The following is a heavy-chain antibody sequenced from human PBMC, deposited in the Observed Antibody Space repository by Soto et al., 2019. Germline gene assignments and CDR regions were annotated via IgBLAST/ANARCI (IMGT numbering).Heavy chain of an antibody. D-gene: IGHD5-12*01. V-gene: IGHV4-39*01. CDR3: ARRVSGYDLGSRGFDY. CDR2: IYYSGST. J-gene: IGHJ4*02. Sequence: QLQLQESGPGLVKPSETLSLTCTVSGGSISSSSYYWGWIRQPPGKGLEWIGSIYYSGSTYYNPSLKRRVTISVDTSKNQFSLKLSSVTAADTAVYYCARRVSGYDLGSRGFDYWGQGTLVTVSS. CDR1: GGSISSSSYY.